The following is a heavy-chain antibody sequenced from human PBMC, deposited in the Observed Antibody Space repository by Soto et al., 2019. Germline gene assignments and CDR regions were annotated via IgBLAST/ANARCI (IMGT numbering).Heavy chain of an antibody. Sequence: SETLSLTCTVSGGSISSYYWSWIRQPPGKGLEWIGYIYYSGSTNYNPSLKSRVTISVDTSKNQFSLKLSSVTAADTAVYYCARSSYDFWSGYYNYWGQGTLVTVSS. J-gene: IGHJ4*02. V-gene: IGHV4-59*01. CDR2: IYYSGST. CDR1: GGSISSYY. D-gene: IGHD3-3*01. CDR3: ARSSYDFWSGYYNY.